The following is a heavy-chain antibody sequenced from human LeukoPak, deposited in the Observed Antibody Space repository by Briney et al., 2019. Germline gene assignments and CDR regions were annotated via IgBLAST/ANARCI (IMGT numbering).Heavy chain of an antibody. Sequence: SETLSLTCAVYGGSFSGYYWSWIRQPPGKGLEWIGEINHSGSTNYNPSLKGRVTISVDTSKNQFSLKLSSVTAADTAVYYCARGSRISGGQYCSSTSCYGYNWFDPWGQGTLVTVSS. D-gene: IGHD2-2*01. CDR3: ARGSRISGGQYCSSTSCYGYNWFDP. V-gene: IGHV4-34*01. CDR1: GGSFSGYY. CDR2: INHSGST. J-gene: IGHJ5*02.